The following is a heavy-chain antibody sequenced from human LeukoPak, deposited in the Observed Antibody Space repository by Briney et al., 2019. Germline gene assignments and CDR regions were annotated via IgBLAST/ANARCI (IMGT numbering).Heavy chain of an antibody. D-gene: IGHD1-26*01. J-gene: IGHJ4*02. V-gene: IGHV4-61*02. CDR2: IYTSGST. CDR1: GGSISSGSYY. CDR3: ARTVLSGSSD. Sequence: PSETLSLTCTVSGGSISSGSYYWSWIRQPAGKGLEWIGRIYTSGSTNYNPSLKSRVTISVDTSKNQFSLKLSSVTAADTAVYYCARTVLSGSSDWGQGTLVTVSS.